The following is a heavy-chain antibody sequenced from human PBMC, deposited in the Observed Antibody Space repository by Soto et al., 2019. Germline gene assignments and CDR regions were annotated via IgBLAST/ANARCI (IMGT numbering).Heavy chain of an antibody. V-gene: IGHV4-39*01. Sequence: SETLSLTCTVSGGSISSSSYYWGWIRQPPGKGLEWIGSIYYSGSTYYNPSLKSRVTISVDTSKNQFSLKLSSVTAADTAVYYCARQPDFYLGELSPPFDYWGQGTLVTVSS. CDR1: GGSISSSSYY. CDR2: IYYSGST. J-gene: IGHJ4*02. D-gene: IGHD3-16*02. CDR3: ARQPDFYLGELSPPFDY.